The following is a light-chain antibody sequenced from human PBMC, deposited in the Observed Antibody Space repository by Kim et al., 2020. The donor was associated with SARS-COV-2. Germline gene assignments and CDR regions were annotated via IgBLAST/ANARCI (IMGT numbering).Light chain of an antibody. CDR1: KLGEKY. CDR2: QDT. V-gene: IGLV3-1*01. CDR3: QTWDSITVV. Sequence: SYELTQPPSVSVSPGQTASITCSGDKLGEKYACWYQQKPGQSPVLVNYQDTKRPSGIPERFSGSNSGNTATLTISGTQAMDEADYYCQTWDSITVVFGGG. J-gene: IGLJ2*01.